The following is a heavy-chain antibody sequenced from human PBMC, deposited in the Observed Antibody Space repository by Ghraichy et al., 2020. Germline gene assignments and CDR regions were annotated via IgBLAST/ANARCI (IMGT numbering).Heavy chain of an antibody. Sequence: VGSLRLSCAASGFSFSAYWVTWVRQAPGMGLEWVANINQDGSQKYYVDSVKGRFTISRDNAKNSLYLQMNSLRAEDTAVYYCARDPRCPDYWGQGALVTVSS. CDR1: GFSFSAYW. D-gene: IGHD4-17*01. CDR3: ARDPRCPDY. J-gene: IGHJ4*02. CDR2: INQDGSQK. V-gene: IGHV3-7*01.